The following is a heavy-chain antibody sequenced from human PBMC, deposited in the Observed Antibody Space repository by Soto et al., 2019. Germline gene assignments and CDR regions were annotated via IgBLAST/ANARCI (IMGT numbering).Heavy chain of an antibody. CDR3: ARDQTGITTAGGGPIDR. V-gene: IGHV3-30-3*01. Sequence: QVQLVESGGGVVQPGRSLRLSCAASGFTFSTHAMHWVRQAPGKGLECVAIVSFDGSNRYYADSVKGRFTISRDHSKNTLYLQMSGLTPEDTAFYYCARDQTGITTAGGGPIDRWGQGTLVTVSS. CDR1: GFTFSTHA. D-gene: IGHD6-13*01. J-gene: IGHJ5*02. CDR2: VSFDGSNR.